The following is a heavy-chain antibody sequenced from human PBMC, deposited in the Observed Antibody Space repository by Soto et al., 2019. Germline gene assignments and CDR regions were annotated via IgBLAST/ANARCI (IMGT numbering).Heavy chain of an antibody. D-gene: IGHD2-2*01. CDR3: ARERYQVISDGIDV. Sequence: QVQLVQSGADVKTPGASVRVSCKASGYTFTGYYVHWVREAPGQGLEWMGWINPETGATSYAQKFKGRVTLSRDTSINTAYLELSSLRFDDAAVYFCARERYQVISDGIDVWGQGTTVTVSS. CDR2: INPETGAT. CDR1: GYTFTGYY. J-gene: IGHJ6*02. V-gene: IGHV1-2*02.